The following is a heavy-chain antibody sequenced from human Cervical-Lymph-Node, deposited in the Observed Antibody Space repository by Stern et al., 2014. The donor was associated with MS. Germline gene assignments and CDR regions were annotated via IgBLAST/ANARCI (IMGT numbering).Heavy chain of an antibody. Sequence: VQLLESGGDLVKPGGSLRLSCEASGFIFSDYYMGWIRQPPGKGLEWLSYISGNGMTIYYAGSVKGRFPISRDNAKNSLYLQMDDVKVEDTAMYYCARDPRGYTYGRDYWGQGTLVTVSS. V-gene: IGHV3-11*01. J-gene: IGHJ4*02. D-gene: IGHD5-18*01. CDR2: ISGNGMTI. CDR1: GFIFSDYY. CDR3: ARDPRGYTYGRDY.